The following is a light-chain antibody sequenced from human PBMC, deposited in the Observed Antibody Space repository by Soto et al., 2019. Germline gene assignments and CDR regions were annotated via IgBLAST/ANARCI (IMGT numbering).Light chain of an antibody. CDR1: QSVSSN. Sequence: IVMTQSPATLSVSPGERAILSCRTSQSVSSNLAWYQQKPGQAPRLLIYDASTRANGIPARFSGSGSGTEFTLTISSLQSEDFAAYYCQKFNKWPWTFGQGTKVDIK. CDR2: DAS. J-gene: IGKJ1*01. V-gene: IGKV3-15*01. CDR3: QKFNKWPWT.